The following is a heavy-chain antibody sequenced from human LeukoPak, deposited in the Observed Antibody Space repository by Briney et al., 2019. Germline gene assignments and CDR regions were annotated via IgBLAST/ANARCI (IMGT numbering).Heavy chain of an antibody. J-gene: IGHJ3*02. CDR1: GGSISSSSYY. V-gene: IGHV4-39*07. CDR2: IYYSGST. CDR3: GQGGRDGYQTRRTAAFDI. Sequence: SETLSLTCTVSGGSISSSSYYWGWIRQPPGKGLEWIGSIYYSGSTYYNPSLKSRVTISVDTSKNQFSLKLSSVTAADTAVYYCGQGGRDGYQTRRTAAFDIWGQGTMVTVSS. D-gene: IGHD5-24*01.